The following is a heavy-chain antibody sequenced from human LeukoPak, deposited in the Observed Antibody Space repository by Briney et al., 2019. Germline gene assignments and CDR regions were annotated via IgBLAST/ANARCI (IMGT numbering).Heavy chain of an antibody. CDR1: GFSLSTSEVG. D-gene: IGHD3-22*01. Sequence: SGPTLVNPTQTLTLTCTFSGFSLSTSEVGVGWIRQPPGKALQWLALIHWNDDKRYSPSLKSRLTITKGTYKNQVFLTMTNMDPVDTATYYCAHRAESSGYLYYFDYWGQGTLVTVSS. CDR3: AHRAESSGYLYYFDY. J-gene: IGHJ4*02. V-gene: IGHV2-5*01. CDR2: IHWNDDK.